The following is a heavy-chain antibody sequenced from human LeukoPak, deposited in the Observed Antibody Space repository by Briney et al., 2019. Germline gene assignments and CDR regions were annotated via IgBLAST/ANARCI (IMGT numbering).Heavy chain of an antibody. CDR1: GGSISGYY. J-gene: IGHJ6*02. CDR2: IYDSGST. D-gene: IGHD5-12*01. V-gene: IGHV4-59*01. Sequence: SETLSLTCTVSGGSISGYYWSWIRQPPGKGLEWIGYIYDSGSTNYNPSLKSRVIIPVDTSKNEFSLKLSSVTAADTAVYYCARGGSGYDSFYYYGMDVWGQGTRVTVSS. CDR3: ARGGSGYDSFYYYGMDV.